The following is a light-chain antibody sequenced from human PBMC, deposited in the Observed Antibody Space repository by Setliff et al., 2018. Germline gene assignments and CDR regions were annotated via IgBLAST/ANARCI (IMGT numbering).Light chain of an antibody. CDR1: SSDVGNYNY. V-gene: IGLV2-14*03. J-gene: IGLJ2*01. CDR3: SSYTTSYTGSSTLS. Sequence: QSVLTQPASVSGSPGQSITISCTGTSSDVGNYNYVSWYQQHPGKAPKLMIFDVIKRPSGVSNRFSGSKSGITASLTISGLQAEDEADYYCSSYTTSYTGSSTLSFGGGTQLTVL. CDR2: DVI.